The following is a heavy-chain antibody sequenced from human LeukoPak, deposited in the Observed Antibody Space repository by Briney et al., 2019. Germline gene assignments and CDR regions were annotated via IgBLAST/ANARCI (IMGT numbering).Heavy chain of an antibody. D-gene: IGHD3-3*01. CDR2: ISAYNGNT. Sequence: ASVKVSCKASGYTFTSYGISWVRQAPGQGLEWMGWISAYNGNTNCAQKLQGRVTMTTDTSTSTAYMELRSLRSDDTAVYYCARDRNAGTYDFWSGYYTRVYNWFDPWGQGALVTVSS. CDR3: ARDRNAGTYDFWSGYYTRVYNWFDP. J-gene: IGHJ5*02. CDR1: GYTFTSYG. V-gene: IGHV1-18*01.